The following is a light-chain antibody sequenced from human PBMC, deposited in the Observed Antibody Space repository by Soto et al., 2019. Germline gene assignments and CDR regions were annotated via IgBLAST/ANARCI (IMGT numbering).Light chain of an antibody. V-gene: IGLV2-23*01. CDR1: SSDVGSYNL. CDR3: CSYAGSSTWV. CDR2: EGS. J-gene: IGLJ3*02. Sequence: QSALTRPASVSGSPGQSITISCTGTSSDVGSYNLVSWYQQHPGKAPKLMIYEGSKRPSGVSNRFSGSKSGNTAFLTISGLHAEDEADYYCCSYAGSSTWVFGGGTKLAVL.